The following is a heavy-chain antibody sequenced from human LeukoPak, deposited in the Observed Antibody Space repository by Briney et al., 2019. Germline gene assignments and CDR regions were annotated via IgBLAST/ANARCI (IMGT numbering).Heavy chain of an antibody. V-gene: IGHV3-15*01. CDR2: IKSKRDGGTT. Sequence: ETLSLTCTVSGGSITSYYWGWVRQAPGKGLEWIGRIKSKRDGGTTDYAAPVQGRFAMSRDDSQNTVYLQMNSLKTADTAVYYCTTDGGIGPSPIFDYWGQGTLLTVSS. D-gene: IGHD6-13*01. CDR1: GGSITSYY. J-gene: IGHJ4*02. CDR3: TTDGGIGPSPIFDY.